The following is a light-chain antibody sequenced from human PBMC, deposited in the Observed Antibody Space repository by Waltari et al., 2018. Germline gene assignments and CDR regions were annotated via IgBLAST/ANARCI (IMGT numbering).Light chain of an antibody. CDR2: DTS. CDR3: QQRNIWPLT. CDR1: QSVSNS. J-gene: IGKJ4*01. Sequence: EVVLTQSPATLSLSPGEGATLSFRASQSVSNSLAWYQQKPGQPPSLLIYDTSNRACGIPARFSASGSGTDFTLSITSREPEDFAVYYCQQRNIWPLTFGGGTKVEIK. V-gene: IGKV3-11*01.